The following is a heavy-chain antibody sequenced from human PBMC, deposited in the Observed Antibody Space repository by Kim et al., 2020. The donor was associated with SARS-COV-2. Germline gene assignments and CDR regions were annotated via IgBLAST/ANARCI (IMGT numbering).Heavy chain of an antibody. D-gene: IGHD5-18*01. CDR3: AKDKLRGYSYGNYYYYGMDV. J-gene: IGHJ6*02. CDR2: ISWNSGSI. V-gene: IGHV3-9*01. CDR1: GFTFDDYA. Sequence: GGSLRLSCAASGFTFDDYAMHWVRQAPGKGLEWVSGISWNSGSIGYADSVKGRFTISRDNAKNSLYLQMNSLRAEDTALYYCAKDKLRGYSYGNYYYYGMDVWGQGTTVTVSS.